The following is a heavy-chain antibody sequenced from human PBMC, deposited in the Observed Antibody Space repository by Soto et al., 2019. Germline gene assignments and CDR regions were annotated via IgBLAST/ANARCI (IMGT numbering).Heavy chain of an antibody. D-gene: IGHD3-10*01. CDR3: AIQRAGAYGMDV. CDR1: GYTFSDYG. V-gene: IGHV1-18*01. Sequence: ASVKVSCKASGYTFSDYGISRVRQAPGQRPEYMGWISTNNGNTKYAQSIQGRVTMTTDTSTSTGYMELRSLRPDDTAVYYCAIQRAGAYGMDVWGQGTTVTVCS. CDR2: ISTNNGNT. J-gene: IGHJ6*02.